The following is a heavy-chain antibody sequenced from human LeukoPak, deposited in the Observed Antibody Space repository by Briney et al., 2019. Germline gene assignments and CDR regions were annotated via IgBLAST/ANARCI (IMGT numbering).Heavy chain of an antibody. J-gene: IGHJ3*02. D-gene: IGHD2-21*02. CDR2: ISGSGSTT. V-gene: IGHV3-23*01. CDR3: AKDIVVLTSGSKAFDI. Sequence: GGTLRLSCAASGFTFSSYGMSWVRQAPGRGLEWVSAISGSGSTTYYADSVKGRFTISRDNSKNTLYLQLNSLRAEDTAVYYCAKDIVVLTSGSKAFDIWGQGTMVTVSS. CDR1: GFTFSSYG.